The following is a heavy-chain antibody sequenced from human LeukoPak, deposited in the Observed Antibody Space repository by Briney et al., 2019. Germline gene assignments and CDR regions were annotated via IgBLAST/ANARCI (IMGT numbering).Heavy chain of an antibody. D-gene: IGHD3-16*01. CDR3: ARGFGLTDY. J-gene: IGHJ4*02. CDR2: ISSSSTI. V-gene: IGHV3-48*02. Sequence: GVSLTLSCAASGFTVRSYSTNWVRDAPQGGLEWVSYISSSSTIYYAASVKGRFTISRDNAKNSLYLQMNSLRDDDTAVYYWARGFGLTDYWGQGTLVTVSS. CDR1: GFTVRSYS.